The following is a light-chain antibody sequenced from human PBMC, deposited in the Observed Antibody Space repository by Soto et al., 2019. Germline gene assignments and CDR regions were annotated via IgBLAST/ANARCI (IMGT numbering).Light chain of an antibody. CDR3: SSYTSSSTLYV. CDR2: EVS. J-gene: IGLJ1*01. Sequence: ALTQPASVSGSPGQSITISCTGTSSDVGGYNYVSWYQQHPGKAPKLMIYEVSNRPSGVSNRFSGSKSGNTASLTISGLQAEDEADYYCSSYTSSSTLYVFGTGTKVTIL. CDR1: SSDVGGYNY. V-gene: IGLV2-14*01.